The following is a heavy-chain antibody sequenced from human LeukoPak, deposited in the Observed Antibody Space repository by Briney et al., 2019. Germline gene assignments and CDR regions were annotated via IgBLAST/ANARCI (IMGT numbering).Heavy chain of an antibody. Sequence: ASVKVSCKASGYTFTVYYMHWVRQAPGQGLGWVGWMNPNSGGTNYAQKFQGRVTMTRDTSISTAYMELSRLRSDDTAVYYFARTNMEILGSDWFDPWGQGTLVTVSS. V-gene: IGHV1-2*02. D-gene: IGHD2/OR15-2a*01. CDR3: ARTNMEILGSDWFDP. CDR2: MNPNSGGT. CDR1: GYTFTVYY. J-gene: IGHJ5*02.